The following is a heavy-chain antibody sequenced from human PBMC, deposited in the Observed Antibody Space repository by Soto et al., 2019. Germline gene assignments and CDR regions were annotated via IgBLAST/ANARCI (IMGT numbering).Heavy chain of an antibody. CDR2: INPNSGGT. D-gene: IGHD3-16*02. CDR3: ARGAPIGYYYSYYGMDV. Sequence: ASVKVSCKASGYTFTGYDMHWVRQAPGQGLEWMGWINPNSGGTNYAQKFQGWVTMTRDTSISTAYMELSRLRSDDTAVYYCARGAPIGYYYSYYGMDVWGQGTTVTVSS. CDR1: GYTFTGYD. V-gene: IGHV1-2*04. J-gene: IGHJ6*02.